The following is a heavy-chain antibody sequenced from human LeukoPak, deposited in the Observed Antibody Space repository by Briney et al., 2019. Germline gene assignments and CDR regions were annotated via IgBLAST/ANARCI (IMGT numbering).Heavy chain of an antibody. CDR1: GFSISTYY. Sequence: GGSLTLSCAASGFSISTYYMYWIRHAPGREMVWVSRINPGGSRPAHADSVRGRFTISRDNAKNTLYLEMNSLRADDTAVYYCATYNWGSAFDIWGQGTMVTVSS. CDR2: INPGGSRP. D-gene: IGHD7-27*01. J-gene: IGHJ3*02. V-gene: IGHV3-74*01. CDR3: ATYNWGSAFDI.